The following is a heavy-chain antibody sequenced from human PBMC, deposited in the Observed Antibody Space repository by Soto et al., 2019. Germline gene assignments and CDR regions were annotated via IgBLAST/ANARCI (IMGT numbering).Heavy chain of an antibody. CDR2: LYYSGST. D-gene: IGHD3-10*01. V-gene: IGHV4-30-4*01. CDR3: ARERRESVKEVTVGRDG. Sequence: NLSLTCKVPGRSINYAGLYWSWIRQHPGKGLEWIGYLYYSGSTYYNPSHKGPVTVSVDASKSQFSLKLSSVTAADTAWYYLARERRESVKEVTVGRDGWGQGTTVTVSS. J-gene: IGHJ6*02. CDR1: GRSINYAGLY.